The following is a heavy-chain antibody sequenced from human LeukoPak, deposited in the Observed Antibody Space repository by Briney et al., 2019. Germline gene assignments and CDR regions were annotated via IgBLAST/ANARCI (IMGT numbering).Heavy chain of an antibody. V-gene: IGHV1-18*01. J-gene: IGHJ6*03. D-gene: IGHD3-10*01. CDR2: ISAYNGNT. CDR1: GYTFTSYG. Sequence: GASVKVSCKASGYTFTSYGISWARQAPGQGLEWMGWISAYNGNTNYAQKLQGRVTMTTDTSTSTAYMELRSLRSDDTAVYYCARGGIWFGELSQTYYYYYMDVWGKGTTVTISS. CDR3: ARGGIWFGELSQTYYYYYMDV.